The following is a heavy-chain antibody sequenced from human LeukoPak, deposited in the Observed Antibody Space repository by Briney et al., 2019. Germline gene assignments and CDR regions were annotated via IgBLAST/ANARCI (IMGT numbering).Heavy chain of an antibody. V-gene: IGHV1-69*04. D-gene: IGHD4-17*01. Sequence: SVKVSCKASGGTFSSYAISWVRQAPGQRLEWMGRIIPIFGIANYAQKFQGRVTITADKSTSTAYMELSSLRSEDTAVYYCARDFDYGDYGGYFDYWGQGTLVTVSS. J-gene: IGHJ4*02. CDR1: GGTFSSYA. CDR3: ARDFDYGDYGGYFDY. CDR2: IIPIFGIA.